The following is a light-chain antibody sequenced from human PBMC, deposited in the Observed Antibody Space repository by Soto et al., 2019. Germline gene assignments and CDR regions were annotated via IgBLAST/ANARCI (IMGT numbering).Light chain of an antibody. CDR3: CSYTTISTLV. J-gene: IGLJ2*01. Sequence: QSALTQPASVSGSPGQSITISCTGTRSDVGNYNYVTWYQQHPGKAPKLIIYDVSNRPSGVSNRFSGSKSGNTASLTISGLQAGDEADYYCCSYTTISTLVFGGGTQLTVL. CDR1: RSDVGNYNY. CDR2: DVS. V-gene: IGLV2-14*01.